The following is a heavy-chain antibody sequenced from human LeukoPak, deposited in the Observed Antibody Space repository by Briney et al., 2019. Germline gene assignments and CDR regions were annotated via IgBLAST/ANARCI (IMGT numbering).Heavy chain of an antibody. CDR1: GYTFTGYY. CDR2: INPNSGGT. Sequence: ASVKVSCKASGYTFTGYYLHWVRQAPGQGLEWMGWINPNSGGTNYAQKFQGRVTMTRDTSISTAYMELSRLRSDDTAVYYCARDSSGGYYDWFDPWGQGTLVTVSS. D-gene: IGHD3-22*01. V-gene: IGHV1-2*02. J-gene: IGHJ5*02. CDR3: ARDSSGGYYDWFDP.